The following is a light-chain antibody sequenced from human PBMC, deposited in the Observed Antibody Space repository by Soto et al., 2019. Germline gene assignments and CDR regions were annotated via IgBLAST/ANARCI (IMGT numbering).Light chain of an antibody. Sequence: DIQLTQSPSSLSESLGDRVTITCQASQAINTYINWNQQKPGKAPKLVIFDASRVETGVPSRFSGSGSGTHFTFTISSLEPEDIATYHCQQYEDFPLTFGGGTRVELK. CDR2: DAS. CDR3: QQYEDFPLT. J-gene: IGKJ4*01. V-gene: IGKV1-33*01. CDR1: QAINTY.